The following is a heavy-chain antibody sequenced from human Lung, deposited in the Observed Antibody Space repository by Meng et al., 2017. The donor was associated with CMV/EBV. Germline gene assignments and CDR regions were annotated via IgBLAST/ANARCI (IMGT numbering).Heavy chain of an antibody. V-gene: IGHV3-66*02. CDR3: VKEMYWDQSYHGMDV. D-gene: IGHD2-8*02. Sequence: GGSLGLXCAASGLTVNNNFLTWVRQGPGKGLEWVSAMYSGGSTYYTDSVKGRFTLSRDNSKNTLYLQMNRLRAEDTGVYYCVKEMYWDQSYHGMDVWGQGTTVTVSS. J-gene: IGHJ6*02. CDR2: MYSGGST. CDR1: GLTVNNNF.